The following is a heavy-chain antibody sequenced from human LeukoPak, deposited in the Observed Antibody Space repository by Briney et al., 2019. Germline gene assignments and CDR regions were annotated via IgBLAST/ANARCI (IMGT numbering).Heavy chain of an antibody. V-gene: IGHV1-69*13. CDR1: GGTFSSYA. CDR2: IIPTFGTA. J-gene: IGHJ5*02. Sequence: ASVKVSCKASGGTFSSYAISWVRQAPRQGLEWMGGIIPTFGTANYAQKFQGRVTITADESTSTAYMELSSLRSEDTAVYYCANTYYYGSGSYYPFDPWGQGTLVTVSS. D-gene: IGHD3-10*01. CDR3: ANTYYYGSGSYYPFDP.